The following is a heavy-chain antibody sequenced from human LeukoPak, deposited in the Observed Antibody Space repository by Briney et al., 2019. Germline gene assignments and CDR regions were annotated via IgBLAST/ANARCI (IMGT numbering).Heavy chain of an antibody. CDR3: AREISEMATYYMFDY. V-gene: IGHV3-30-3*01. Sequence: GGSLRLSCAASGFTFSSYAMHWVRQAPGKGLEWVAVISYDGSNKYYADSVKGRFTISRDNSKNTLYLQMNGLRAEDTAVYYCAREISEMATYYMFDYWGQGTLVTVSS. CDR1: GFTFSSYA. J-gene: IGHJ4*02. CDR2: ISYDGSNK. D-gene: IGHD5-24*01.